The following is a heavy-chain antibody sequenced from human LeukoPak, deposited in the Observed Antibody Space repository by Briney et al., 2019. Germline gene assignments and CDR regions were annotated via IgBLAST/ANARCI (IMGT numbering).Heavy chain of an antibody. D-gene: IGHD5-18*01. CDR3: ARGIQLWPGQVYYYYGMDV. CDR1: GYTFTSYD. Sequence: ASVKVSCTASGYTFTSYDINWVRQATGQGLEWMGWMNPNSGNTGYAQKFQGRVTMTRNTSISTAYMELNSLRSEDTAVYYCARGIQLWPGQVYYYYGMDVWGQGTTVTVSS. V-gene: IGHV1-8*01. J-gene: IGHJ6*02. CDR2: MNPNSGNT.